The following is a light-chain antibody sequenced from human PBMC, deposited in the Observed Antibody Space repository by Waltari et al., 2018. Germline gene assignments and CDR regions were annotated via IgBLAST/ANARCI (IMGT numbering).Light chain of an antibody. CDR1: QSIRRD. CDR3: QQYNNWPRT. CDR2: SAT. V-gene: IGKV3-15*01. Sequence: EIVMTQSPAILSVSPGETATLSCGASQSIRRDLAWYQQKPGQAPRLLVSSATARAAVVPARFSGSGSGTEFTLTISSLQSEDFAIYYCQQYNNWPRTFGQGTKVEVK. J-gene: IGKJ1*01.